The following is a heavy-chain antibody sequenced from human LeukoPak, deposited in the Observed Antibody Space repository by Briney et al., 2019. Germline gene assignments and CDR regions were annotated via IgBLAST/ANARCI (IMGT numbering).Heavy chain of an antibody. Sequence: GGSLRLSCAASGFTFSSNAMSRVRQAPGKGLEWVSGISGSGGSTYYADSVKGRFTISRDNSKNTLYLQMNSLRVEDTAVYYCAKGLRDIDYWGQGTLVTVSS. CDR3: AKGLRDIDY. V-gene: IGHV3-23*01. CDR1: GFTFSSNA. CDR2: ISGSGGST. J-gene: IGHJ4*02. D-gene: IGHD5-12*01.